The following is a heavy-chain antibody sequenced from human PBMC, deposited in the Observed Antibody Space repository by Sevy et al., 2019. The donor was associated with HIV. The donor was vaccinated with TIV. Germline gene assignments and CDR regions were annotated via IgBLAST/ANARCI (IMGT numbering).Heavy chain of an antibody. J-gene: IGHJ3*02. Sequence: GGSLRLSCAASGFTFDDYTMHWVRQAPGKGLEWVSLISWDGGSTYYADSVKGRFTISRDNSKNSLYLQMNSLRTEDTALYYWAKGGEDGSSWYSGAFDIWGQGTMVTVSS. V-gene: IGHV3-43*01. CDR3: AKGGEDGSSWYSGAFDI. D-gene: IGHD6-13*01. CDR2: ISWDGGST. CDR1: GFTFDDYT.